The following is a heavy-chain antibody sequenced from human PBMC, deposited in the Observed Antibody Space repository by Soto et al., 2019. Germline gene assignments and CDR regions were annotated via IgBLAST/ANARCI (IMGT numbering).Heavy chain of an antibody. D-gene: IGHD5-18*01. J-gene: IGHJ4*02. V-gene: IGHV4-4*02. CDR1: GGTFSSNNM. CDR2: IDRSGST. CDR3: ARNGSSYGSLYYFDS. Sequence: GTLSLTCAVSGGTFSSNNMCWVLHPPRGKGLEWIGVIDRSGSTYYNPPLKSRFTISVDNSKNKFSLKLNSVTAADTAVYYCARNGSSYGSLYYFDSWGQGTLVTVSS.